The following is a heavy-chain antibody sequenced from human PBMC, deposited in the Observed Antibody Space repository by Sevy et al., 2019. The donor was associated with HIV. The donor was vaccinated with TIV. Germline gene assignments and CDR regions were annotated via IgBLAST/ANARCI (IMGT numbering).Heavy chain of an antibody. CDR2: IYPNSGDT. J-gene: IGHJ4*02. CDR1: GYTFAAYY. Sequence: ASVKVSCKTSGYTFAAYYIHWVRQAPGQGLEWLGWIYPNSGDTSYAQKFQGRVTVTRVTSISTVYMELNRLRSDDTAVYYCARGRREEWLLYPDHWGQGTLVTVSS. D-gene: IGHD3-3*01. CDR3: ARGRREEWLLYPDH. V-gene: IGHV1-2*02.